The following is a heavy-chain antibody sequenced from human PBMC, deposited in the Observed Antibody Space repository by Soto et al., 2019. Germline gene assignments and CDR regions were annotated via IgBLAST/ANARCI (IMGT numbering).Heavy chain of an antibody. CDR3: ARDRSSGSSIDY. J-gene: IGHJ4*02. D-gene: IGHD6-19*01. Sequence: QVQLVESGGGVVQPGRSLRLSCAASGFTFSSYAMHWVRQAPGKGLEWVAVISYDGSNKYYADSVKGRFTISRDNSKNTLYLQMNSLRAEDTAVYYCARDRSSGSSIDYWGQGTLVTVSS. CDR1: GFTFSSYA. V-gene: IGHV3-30-3*01. CDR2: ISYDGSNK.